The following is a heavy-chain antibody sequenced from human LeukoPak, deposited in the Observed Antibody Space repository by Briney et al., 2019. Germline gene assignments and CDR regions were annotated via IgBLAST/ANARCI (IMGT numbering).Heavy chain of an antibody. CDR2: ISGSGGST. CDR3: AKQSAGSAAWYSLHYDF. D-gene: IGHD6-13*01. V-gene: IGHV3-23*01. Sequence: HPGGSLRLSCAASGFTFSSYAMSWVRQAPGKGLEWVSAISGSGGSTYYADSVKGRFTISRDNSKDTLYLQMNGLRAEDTAVYFCAKQSAGSAAWYSLHYDFWGQGTLVTVSS. J-gene: IGHJ4*02. CDR1: GFTFSSYA.